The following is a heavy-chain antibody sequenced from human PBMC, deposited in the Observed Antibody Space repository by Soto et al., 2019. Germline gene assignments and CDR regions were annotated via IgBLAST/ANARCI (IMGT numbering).Heavy chain of an antibody. V-gene: IGHV3-23*01. CDR3: AKVGGDYYYYYYGMDV. Sequence: GGSLRLSCAASGFTFSSYAMSWVRQAPGKGLEWVSAISGSGGSTYYADSVKGRFTISRDNSKNTLYLQMNSLRAEDTAVYYCAKVGGDYYYYYYGMDVWGQGTTVTVSS. CDR1: GFTFSSYA. CDR2: ISGSGGST. D-gene: IGHD4-17*01. J-gene: IGHJ6*02.